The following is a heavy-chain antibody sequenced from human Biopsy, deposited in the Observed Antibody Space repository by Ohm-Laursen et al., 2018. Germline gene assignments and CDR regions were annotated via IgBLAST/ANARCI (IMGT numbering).Heavy chain of an antibody. J-gene: IGHJ6*02. Sequence: SLRLSCAPSGFNFNHDAMQWFRPVPRKGLEWVSSISWSNYNIHYADSVNGRFTISRDNTKNAPYLQMNSLRAEDTAFDYGTKVRKGVGESGSQYNSDMDVWGQGTTVTVSS. CDR2: ISWSNYNI. V-gene: IGHV3-9*01. CDR1: GFNFNHDA. CDR3: TKVRKGVGESGSQYNSDMDV. D-gene: IGHD3-16*01.